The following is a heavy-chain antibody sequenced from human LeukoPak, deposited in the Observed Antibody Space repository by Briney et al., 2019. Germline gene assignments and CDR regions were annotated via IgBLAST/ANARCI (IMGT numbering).Heavy chain of an antibody. J-gene: IGHJ4*02. D-gene: IGHD3-22*01. CDR1: GFTVSSNY. CDR2: VYGGGST. CDR3: AKHPYYYYDSSGYYRDF. Sequence: PGGSLRLSCAASGFTVSSNYMSWVRQAPGKGLEWVSVVYGGGSTYYADAVKGRFTISRDNSKNTLYLQMNSLRAEDTAVYYCAKHPYYYYDSSGYYRDFWGQGTLVTVSS. V-gene: IGHV3-53*01.